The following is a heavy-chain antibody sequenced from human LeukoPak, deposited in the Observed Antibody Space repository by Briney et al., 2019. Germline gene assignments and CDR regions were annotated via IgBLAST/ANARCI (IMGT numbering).Heavy chain of an antibody. V-gene: IGHV4-59*01. D-gene: IGHD3-10*01. CDR3: ARIFGFGGGYFDY. J-gene: IGHJ4*02. CDR1: GGSINSYY. CDR2: ISYSGTT. Sequence: SETLSLTCTVSGGSINSYYWSWIRQAPGKGLEWIGYISYSGTTNYNPSLKSRLSMSVDTSKNQFSLKLSSVTAADTAVYFCARIFGFGGGYFDYWGQGTLVTVSS.